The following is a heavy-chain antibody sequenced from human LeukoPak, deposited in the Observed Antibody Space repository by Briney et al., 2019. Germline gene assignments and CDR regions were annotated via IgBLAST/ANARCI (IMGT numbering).Heavy chain of an antibody. Sequence: GGSLRLSCAASGFTFTNYAMSWVRQAPGKGLEWVSVIYSGGSTYYADSVKGRFTISRDNSKNTLYLQMNSLRAEDTAVYYCARDPGYSGYDSWGQGTLVTVSS. V-gene: IGHV3-53*01. CDR3: ARDPGYSGYDS. J-gene: IGHJ5*02. CDR1: GFTFTNYA. CDR2: IYSGGST. D-gene: IGHD5-12*01.